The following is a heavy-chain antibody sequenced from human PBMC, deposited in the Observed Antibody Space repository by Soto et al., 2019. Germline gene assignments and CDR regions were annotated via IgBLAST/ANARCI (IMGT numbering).Heavy chain of an antibody. J-gene: IGHJ4*02. V-gene: IGHV4-34*01. CDR1: GGSFSGYY. D-gene: IGHD3-9*01. CDR3: ARGFGGYDILTGYPFDY. Sequence: QVQLQQWGAGLLKPSETLSLTCAVYGGSFSGYYWSWIRQPPGKGLEWIGEINHSGSTNYNPSLKSRVTISVDTSKNQFSLKLSSVTAADMAVYYCARGFGGYDILTGYPFDYWGQGTLVTVSS. CDR2: INHSGST.